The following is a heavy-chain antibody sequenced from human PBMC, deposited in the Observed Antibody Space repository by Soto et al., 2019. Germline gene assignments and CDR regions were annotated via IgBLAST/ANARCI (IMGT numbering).Heavy chain of an antibody. CDR1: GFTFSSYG. Sequence: GGSLRLSCAASGFTFSSYGMHWGRQAPCKGLEWVAVISYDGSNKYYADSVKGRFTISRDNSKNTLYLQMSSLRAEDTAVYYCAKVKSSGWYYFDYWGQGTLVTVST. D-gene: IGHD6-13*01. J-gene: IGHJ4*02. CDR3: AKVKSSGWYYFDY. CDR2: ISYDGSNK. V-gene: IGHV3-30*18.